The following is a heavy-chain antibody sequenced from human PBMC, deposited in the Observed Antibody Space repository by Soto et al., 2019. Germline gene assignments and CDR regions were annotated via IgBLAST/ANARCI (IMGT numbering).Heavy chain of an antibody. CDR1: GFTFDDYA. V-gene: IGHV3-9*01. J-gene: IGHJ3*02. CDR3: AKASGDYPLAGAFDI. D-gene: IGHD2-21*02. CDR2: ISWNSGSI. Sequence: GGSLRLSCAASGFTFDDYAMHWVRQAPGKGLEWVSGISWNSGSIGYADSVKGRFTISRDNAKNSLYLQMNSLRAEDTALYYCAKASGDYPLAGAFDIWGQGTMVTVSS.